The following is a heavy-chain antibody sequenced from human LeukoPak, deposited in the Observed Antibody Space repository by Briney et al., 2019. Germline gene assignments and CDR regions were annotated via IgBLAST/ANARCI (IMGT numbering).Heavy chain of an antibody. Sequence: GGSLRLSCAASGFTFSSYGIHWVRQAPGKGLEWVAVFWSNGYSTYYRDSVKGRFTVPRDNSKSTLYLQMNGLRVEDTAIYYCARDDDTNSRYSRFHYWGQGTLVTVAS. V-gene: IGHV3-33*08. CDR1: GFTFSSYG. J-gene: IGHJ4*02. D-gene: IGHD3-22*01. CDR2: FWSNGYST. CDR3: ARDDDTNSRYSRFHY.